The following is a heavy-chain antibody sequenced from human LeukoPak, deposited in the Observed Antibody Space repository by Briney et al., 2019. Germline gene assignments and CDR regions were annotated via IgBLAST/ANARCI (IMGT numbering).Heavy chain of an antibody. V-gene: IGHV3-30*18. CDR1: GFTFSSYS. CDR2: ISYDGSNK. J-gene: IGHJ4*02. CDR3: AKEGIAAAGTYFDY. D-gene: IGHD6-13*01. Sequence: GGSLRLSCAASGFTFSSYSMNWGRQAPGKGLEWVAVISYDGSNKYYADSVKGRFTISRDNSKNTLYLQMNSLRAEDTAVYYCAKEGIAAAGTYFDYWGQGTLVTASS.